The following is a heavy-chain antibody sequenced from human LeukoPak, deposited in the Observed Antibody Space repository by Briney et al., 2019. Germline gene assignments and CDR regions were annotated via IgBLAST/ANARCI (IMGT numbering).Heavy chain of an antibody. Sequence: PGGSLRLSCAAFDLSFSDSTMSWVRQAAGKGLEWVAKMKEDGSDEKYVDSVKGRFTISRDNAKNSLYLQMNSLRPEDTAVYFCVVGGAGGGYFPNWGQGSLVIVSS. V-gene: IGHV3-7*01. CDR2: MKEDGSDE. CDR3: VVGGAGGGYFPN. J-gene: IGHJ1*01. D-gene: IGHD3-16*01. CDR1: DLSFSDST.